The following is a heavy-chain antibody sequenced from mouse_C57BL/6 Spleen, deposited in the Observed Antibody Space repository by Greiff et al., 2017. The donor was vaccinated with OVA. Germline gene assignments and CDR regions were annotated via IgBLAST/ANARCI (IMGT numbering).Heavy chain of an antibody. V-gene: IGHV1-82*01. D-gene: IGHD3-2*02. J-gene: IGHJ4*01. CDR2: IYPGDGDT. Sequence: QVQLQQSGPELVKPGASVKISCKASGYAFSSSWMNWVKQRPGKGLEWLGRIYPGDGDTNYNGKFKGKATLTADKSSSTAYMQLSSLTSEDSAVYFCARRLAYYYAMDYWGQGTSVTVSS. CDR3: ARRLAYYYAMDY. CDR1: GYAFSSSW.